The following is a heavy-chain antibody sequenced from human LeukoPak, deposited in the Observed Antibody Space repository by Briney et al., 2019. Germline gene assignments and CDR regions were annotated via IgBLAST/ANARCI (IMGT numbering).Heavy chain of an antibody. V-gene: IGHV1-18*01. Sequence: ASVKVSCKASGYTFTSYDINWVRQAPGQGLEWTGWISAFNGNTLYAQKLQGRVTMTTDTSTSTAYMELRSLRSEDTAVYYCARGLRGYNYYYYYMDVWGKGTTVTVSS. CDR2: ISAFNGNT. CDR3: ARGLRGYNYYYYYMDV. J-gene: IGHJ6*03. D-gene: IGHD5-12*01. CDR1: GYTFTSYD.